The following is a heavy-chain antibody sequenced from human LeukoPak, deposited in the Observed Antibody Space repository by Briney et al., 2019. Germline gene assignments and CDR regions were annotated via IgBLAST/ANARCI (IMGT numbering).Heavy chain of an antibody. D-gene: IGHD4-11*01. CDR1: GYRFSNYW. Sequence: GESLKISCKGSGYRFSNYWIAWVRQMPGKGLEYMGLIYPGDYDTRYSPSFRGQVTISVDKSIATAYLQWASLKASDTATYYCARAPTSVSNPYYFDSWGQGTLVTVSS. CDR3: ARAPTSVSNPYYFDS. J-gene: IGHJ4*02. V-gene: IGHV5-51*01. CDR2: IYPGDYDT.